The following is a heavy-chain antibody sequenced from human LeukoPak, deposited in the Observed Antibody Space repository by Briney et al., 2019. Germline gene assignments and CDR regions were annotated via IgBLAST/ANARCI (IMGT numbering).Heavy chain of an antibody. V-gene: IGHV3-21*01. Sequence: PGGSLRLSCAASGFTFDTYKFNWVRQAPGKGLEWVASIRSYSSYIHYADSVKGRFTISRDDAKKSLDLQMNSLRAEDTAVYFCARYSEVYYYVDVWGAGTTVIVSS. J-gene: IGHJ6*03. CDR1: GFTFDTYK. CDR2: IRSYSSYI. CDR3: ARYSEVYYYVDV. D-gene: IGHD2-21*01.